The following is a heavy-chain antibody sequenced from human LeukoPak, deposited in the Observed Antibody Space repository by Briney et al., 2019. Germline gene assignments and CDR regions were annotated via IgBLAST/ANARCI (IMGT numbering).Heavy chain of an antibody. Sequence: GGSLRLSCAASGFTFSTFAMIWVRQPPGKGLEWVSSIFPRGGEIHYTDSVRGRFTISRDNPKSTLSLQMNSLRAEDTAIYDCATYRQVLLPFESWGQGTLVTVSS. CDR3: ATYRQVLLPFES. CDR1: GFTFSTFA. CDR2: IFPRGGEI. V-gene: IGHV3-23*01. D-gene: IGHD2-8*02. J-gene: IGHJ4*02.